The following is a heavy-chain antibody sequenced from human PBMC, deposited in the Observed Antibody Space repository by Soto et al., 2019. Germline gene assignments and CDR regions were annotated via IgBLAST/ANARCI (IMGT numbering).Heavy chain of an antibody. CDR3: ARDGDARPVTTEFDY. J-gene: IGHJ4*02. V-gene: IGHV1-18*01. CDR2: ISAYNGNT. CDR1: GYTFTSYG. D-gene: IGHD4-17*01. Sequence: ASVKVSCKASGYTFTSYGISWVRQAPGQGLEWMGWISAYNGNTNYAQKLQGRVTMTTDTSTSTAYMELRSLRSDDTAVYYCARDGDARPVTTEFDYWGQGTLVTVSS.